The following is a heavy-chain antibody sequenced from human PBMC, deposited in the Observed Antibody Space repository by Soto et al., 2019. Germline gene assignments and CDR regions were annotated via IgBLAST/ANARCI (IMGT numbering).Heavy chain of an antibody. V-gene: IGHV1-18*01. CDR1: GYTFASYG. Sequence: ASVKVSCKASGYTFASYGISWVRQAPGQGLEWMGWISAYNGNTNYAQKLQGRVTMTTDTSTSTAYMELRSLRSDDTAAYYCARDLVVPAAPDAFDIWGQGTMVTVSS. J-gene: IGHJ3*02. D-gene: IGHD2-2*01. CDR2: ISAYNGNT. CDR3: ARDLVVPAAPDAFDI.